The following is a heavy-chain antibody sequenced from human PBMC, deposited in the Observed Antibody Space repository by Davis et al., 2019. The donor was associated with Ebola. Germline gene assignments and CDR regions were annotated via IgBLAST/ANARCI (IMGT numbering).Heavy chain of an antibody. Sequence: ASVKVSCKASGYTFTDYNIHWMRQAPGQGLEWLGRVILKSGATNYAQKFQGRVTMTRDTSTSTVYMELSSLRSEDTAVYYCARGPGSHYSALDIWGQGTMVTVSS. V-gene: IGHV1-2*06. CDR1: GYTFTDYN. CDR3: ARGPGSHYSALDI. D-gene: IGHD3-10*01. J-gene: IGHJ3*02. CDR2: VILKSGAT.